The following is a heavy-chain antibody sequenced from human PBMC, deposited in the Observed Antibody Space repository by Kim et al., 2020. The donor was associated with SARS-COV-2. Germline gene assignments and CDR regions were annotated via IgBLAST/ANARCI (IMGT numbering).Heavy chain of an antibody. Sequence: RVTISEDTSKNQFSLKLSSVTAADTAVYYCARVVVVPAAKRSLYYYGMDVWGQGTTVTVSS. V-gene: IGHV4-34*01. CDR3: ARVVVVPAAKRSLYYYGMDV. D-gene: IGHD2-2*01. J-gene: IGHJ6*02.